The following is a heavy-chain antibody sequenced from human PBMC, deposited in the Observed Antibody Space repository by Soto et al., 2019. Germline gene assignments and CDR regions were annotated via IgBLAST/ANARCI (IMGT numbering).Heavy chain of an antibody. Sequence: QVQLVQSGAEGKKPGASVKVSCKASGHSSSSYFMHWVRQAPGQGLEWMGVINPSGGYTSFTQKFQGRVSVTRDTSTNTVYMEFSSLRFEDTAVYYCAREPPMTGLFDYWGQGALVSVSS. V-gene: IGHV1-46*01. CDR3: AREPPMTGLFDY. J-gene: IGHJ4*02. CDR1: GHSSSSYF. CDR2: INPSGGYT. D-gene: IGHD3-9*01.